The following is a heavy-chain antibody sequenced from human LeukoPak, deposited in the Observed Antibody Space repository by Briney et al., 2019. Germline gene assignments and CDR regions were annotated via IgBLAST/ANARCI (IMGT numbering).Heavy chain of an antibody. CDR3: ASLGYCSSTSCYPRRFLFDP. Sequence: SETLSLTCTVSGGSISSGDYYWSWIRQPPGEGLEWIGYIYYSGSTYYNPSLKSRVTISVDTSKNQFSLKLSSVTAADTAVYYCASLGYCSSTSCYPRRFLFDPWGQGTLVTVSS. CDR1: GGSISSGDYY. CDR2: IYYSGST. V-gene: IGHV4-30-4*08. D-gene: IGHD2-2*01. J-gene: IGHJ5*02.